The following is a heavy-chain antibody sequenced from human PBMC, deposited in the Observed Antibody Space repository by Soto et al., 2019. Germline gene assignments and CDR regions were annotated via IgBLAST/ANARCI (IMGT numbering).Heavy chain of an antibody. J-gene: IGHJ6*02. CDR1: GGSFSGYY. CDR2: INHSGST. V-gene: IGHV4-34*01. Sequence: ETLSLTCAVYGGSFSGYYWSWIRQPPGKGLEWIGEINHSGSTNYNPSLKSRVTISVDTSKNQFSLKLSSVTAADTAVYYCARGELLWFGESTYGMDVWGQGTTVTVSS. D-gene: IGHD3-10*01. CDR3: ARGELLWFGESTYGMDV.